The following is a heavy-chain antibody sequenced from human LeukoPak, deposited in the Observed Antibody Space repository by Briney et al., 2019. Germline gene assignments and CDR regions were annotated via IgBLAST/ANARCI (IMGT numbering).Heavy chain of an antibody. J-gene: IGHJ4*02. D-gene: IGHD1-14*01. CDR2: INHSGST. CDR1: GGSFSGYY. CDR3: ASAEPNSLEYSRGGVLFDY. V-gene: IGHV4-34*01. Sequence: SETLSLTCAVYGGSFSGYYWSWIRQPPGKGLEWIGEINHSGSTNYNPSLKSRVTISVDTSKNQFSLKLSSVTAADTAVYYCASAEPNSLEYSRGGVLFDYWGQGTLVTVSS.